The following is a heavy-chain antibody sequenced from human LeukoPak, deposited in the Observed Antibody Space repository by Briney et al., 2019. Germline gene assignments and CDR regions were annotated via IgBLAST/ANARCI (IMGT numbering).Heavy chain of an antibody. CDR2: IIPIFGTS. CDR3: ASGFMVRGVRYYFDY. V-gene: IGHV1-69*05. CDR1: GGTFSSYA. Sequence: SVKVSCKASGGTFSSYAISWVRQAPGQGLEWIGGIIPIFGTSNYAQKFQDRVTITTDESTSTAYMELSSLRADDTAVYYCASGFMVRGVRYYFDYWGQGTLVTVSS. J-gene: IGHJ4*02. D-gene: IGHD3-10*01.